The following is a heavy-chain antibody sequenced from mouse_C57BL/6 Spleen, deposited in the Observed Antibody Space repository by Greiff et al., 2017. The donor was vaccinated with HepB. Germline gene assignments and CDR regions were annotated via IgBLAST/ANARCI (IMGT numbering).Heavy chain of an antibody. CDR2: IHPNSGST. V-gene: IGHV1-64*01. Sequence: QVQLQQPGAELVKPGASVKLSCKASGYTFTSYWMHWVKQRPGQVLEWIGMIHPNSGSTNYNEKFKSKATLTVDKSSSTAYMQLSSLTSEDSAVYYCARSYDYDPYYFDYWGQGTTLTVSS. D-gene: IGHD2-4*01. J-gene: IGHJ2*01. CDR1: GYTFTSYW. CDR3: ARSYDYDPYYFDY.